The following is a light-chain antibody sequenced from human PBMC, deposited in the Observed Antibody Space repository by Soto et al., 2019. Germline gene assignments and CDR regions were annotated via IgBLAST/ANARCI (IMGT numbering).Light chain of an antibody. CDR1: QSVTSNY. Sequence: EIVWTQSPGTLSLSPGARATLSGRASQSVTSNYLAWYQQKPGHAPRLLVYGASSRATGISDRFSGSGSGTDFTLTISRLEPEDFAVYYCQHYVSPPITFGQGTRLEMK. J-gene: IGKJ5*01. CDR3: QHYVSPPIT. CDR2: GAS. V-gene: IGKV3-20*01.